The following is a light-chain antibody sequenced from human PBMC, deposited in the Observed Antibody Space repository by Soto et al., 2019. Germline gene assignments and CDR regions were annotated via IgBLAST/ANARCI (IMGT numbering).Light chain of an antibody. CDR1: SSDVGHPYNY. J-gene: IGLJ3*02. Sequence: ALTQPASVSGSPGQSTTISCTGTSSDVGHPYNYVSWYQQYPGKAPKLLIFKVNNRPSGISGRFSGSKSGNTASLTISGLQAEDEGDYYCMSFVESTSTHWVLGGGTKVTVL. CDR3: MSFVESTSTHWV. V-gene: IGLV2-14*01. CDR2: KVN.